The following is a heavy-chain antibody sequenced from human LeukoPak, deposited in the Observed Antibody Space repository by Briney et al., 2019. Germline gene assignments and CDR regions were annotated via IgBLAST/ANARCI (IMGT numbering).Heavy chain of an antibody. CDR1: GFTFSDYW. D-gene: IGHD6-13*01. V-gene: IGHV3-74*01. Sequence: PGGSLRLSCAASGFTFSDYWMYWFRQAPGEGLVWVSRMNIDGSSISYADSAKGRFTMSRDNAKNTLYLQMNSLRVEDTAVYYCARAGGGDSRMAYDPWGQGTLVTVSS. CDR3: ARAGGGDSRMAYDP. CDR2: MNIDGSSI. J-gene: IGHJ5*02.